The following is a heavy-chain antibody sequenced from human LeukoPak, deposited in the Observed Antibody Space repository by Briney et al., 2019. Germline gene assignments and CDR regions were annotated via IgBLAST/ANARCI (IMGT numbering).Heavy chain of an antibody. CDR2: ISSSSYI. D-gene: IGHD6-19*01. CDR3: AKVRAPSGWFNSDY. J-gene: IGHJ4*02. V-gene: IGHV3-21*04. CDR1: GFTFSSYS. Sequence: GGSLRLSCATSGFTFSSYSMNWVRQAPGKGLEWVSSISSSSYIYYADSVKGRFTISRDNSKNTLFLQMNSLRAEDTAAYYCAKVRAPSGWFNSDYWGQGTLVTVSS.